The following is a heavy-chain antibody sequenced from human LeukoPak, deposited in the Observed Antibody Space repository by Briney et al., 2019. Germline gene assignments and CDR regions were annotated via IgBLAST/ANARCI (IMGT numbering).Heavy chain of an antibody. V-gene: IGHV3-7*01. D-gene: IGHD1-14*01. CDR2: IRQDGDQT. CDR3: AKDLASTGALDL. J-gene: IGHJ4*02. CDR1: GFTLSAYW. Sequence: GGSLRLSCAASGFTLSAYWMHWVRQAPGKGLEWLADIRQDGDQTYYADSVKGRFTISRDNAKNSLYLQLNSLRAEDTAVYYCAKDLASTGALDLWGQGTLVTVSS.